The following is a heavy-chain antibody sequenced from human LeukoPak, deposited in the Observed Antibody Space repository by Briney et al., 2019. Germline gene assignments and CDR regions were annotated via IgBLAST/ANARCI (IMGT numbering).Heavy chain of an antibody. CDR2: IWPDDSDT. V-gene: IGHV5-51*01. CDR3: VTHSEVPFDY. J-gene: IGHJ4*02. Sequence: GESLKISCKASGYNFTNHWIGWVRQRPGKGLEWMGIIWPDDSDTRYSPSFQGLVSMSVDTSISTAYLQWRSLEASDTALYFCVTHSEVPFDYWGQGTLVTVSS. CDR1: GYNFTNHW.